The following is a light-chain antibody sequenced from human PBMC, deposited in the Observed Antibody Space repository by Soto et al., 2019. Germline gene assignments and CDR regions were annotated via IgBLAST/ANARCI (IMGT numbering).Light chain of an antibody. CDR3: QQYHNSIT. J-gene: IGKJ5*01. CDR2: ATS. Sequence: EIVLTQSPGTLSLSPGERASLSRRASQSVSSNYLTWYQQKAGQPPRLLIYATSSRATGIPDRFSGSGSGTDFTLTISRLEPEDFAVYYCQQYHNSITLGQGTRLEIK. V-gene: IGKV3-20*01. CDR1: QSVSSNY.